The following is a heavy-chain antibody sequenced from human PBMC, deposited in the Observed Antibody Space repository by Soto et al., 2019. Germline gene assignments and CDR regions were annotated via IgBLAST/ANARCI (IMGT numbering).Heavy chain of an antibody. CDR1: GYTFTGYY. J-gene: IGHJ6*03. Sequence: ASVKVSCKASGYTFTGYYMHWVRQAPGQGLEWMGWIKPNSGGTNYAQKFQGWVTMTRDTSISTAYMELSRLRSDDTAVYYCARGRCSSTSCYKGYYYYMDVWGKGTTVTVSS. V-gene: IGHV1-2*04. D-gene: IGHD2-2*02. CDR2: IKPNSGGT. CDR3: ARGRCSSTSCYKGYYYYMDV.